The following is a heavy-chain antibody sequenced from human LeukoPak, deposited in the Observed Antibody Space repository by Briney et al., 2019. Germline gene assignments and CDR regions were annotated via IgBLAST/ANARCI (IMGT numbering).Heavy chain of an antibody. CDR1: GGSFSGYY. D-gene: IGHD2-2*01. CDR2: INHSGST. Sequence: SETLSLTCAVYGGSFSGYYWSWIRQPPGKGLEWIGEINHSGSTNYNPSLKSRVTISVDTSKNQFSLRLNSVTAADTAVYYCARVKRYCSSTSCYAGYYYGMDVWGQGTTVTVSS. V-gene: IGHV4-34*01. CDR3: ARVKRYCSSTSCYAGYYYGMDV. J-gene: IGHJ6*02.